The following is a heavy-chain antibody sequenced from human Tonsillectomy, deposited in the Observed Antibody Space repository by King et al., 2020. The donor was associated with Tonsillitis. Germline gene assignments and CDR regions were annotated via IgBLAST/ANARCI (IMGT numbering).Heavy chain of an antibody. CDR1: GFTVSSNY. J-gene: IGHJ4*02. CDR3: AGTPYSSSSPYYFDY. V-gene: IGHV3-66*01. Sequence: VQLVESGGGLAQPGGSLRLSCAASGFTVSSNYMSWVRQAPGKGLEWVSVIYSGGSTYYGDSVKGRFTISRDNSKNTLYLQMNSLRAEDTAVYYCAGTPYSSSSPYYFDYWGQGTLVTVSS. CDR2: IYSGGST. D-gene: IGHD6-6*01.